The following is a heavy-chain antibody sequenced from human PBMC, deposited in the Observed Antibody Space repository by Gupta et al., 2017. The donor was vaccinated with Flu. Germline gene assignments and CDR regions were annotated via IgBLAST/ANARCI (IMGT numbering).Heavy chain of an antibody. J-gene: IGHJ4*02. D-gene: IGHD1-26*01. CDR1: GGPIDSYY. CDR3: VGSGHYNNFEY. Sequence: TVSGGPIDSYYWSWIRQRPGKGLEWIGYIYWSGSTNYNHSLKSRVIISVDTSTKQFSLKLSPVTAADTAVYYCVGSGHYNNFEYWGQGHLVT. CDR2: IYWSGST. V-gene: IGHV4-59*03.